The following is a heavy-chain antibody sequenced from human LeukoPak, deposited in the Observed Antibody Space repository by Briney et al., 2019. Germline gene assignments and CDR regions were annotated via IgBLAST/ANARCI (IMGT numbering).Heavy chain of an antibody. Sequence: SGGSLRLSCAASGFTFSSYSMNWVRQAPGKGLEWVSSLSSSSSYIYYADSVKGRFTISRDNAKNSLYLQMNSLRAEDTAVYYCATLDYGAFDIWGQGTMVTVSS. J-gene: IGHJ3*02. V-gene: IGHV3-21*01. CDR1: GFTFSSYS. CDR3: ATLDYGAFDI. CDR2: LSSSSSYI. D-gene: IGHD4-17*01.